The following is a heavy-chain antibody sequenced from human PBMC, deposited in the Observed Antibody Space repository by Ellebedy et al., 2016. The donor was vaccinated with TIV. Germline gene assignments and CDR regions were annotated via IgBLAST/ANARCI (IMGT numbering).Heavy chain of an antibody. D-gene: IGHD3-16*01. J-gene: IGHJ6*02. CDR1: GFSTSG. CDR2: IRSDGTTK. Sequence: GESLKISCAASGFSTSGMHWVRQAPGKGLEWVAFIRSDGTTKYYMDSVKGRFTISRDSSKNTLDLQMNSLRTEDTGVYYCVKGAYPVPTVMAVWGQGTMVIVSS. V-gene: IGHV3-30*02. CDR3: VKGAYPVPTVMAV.